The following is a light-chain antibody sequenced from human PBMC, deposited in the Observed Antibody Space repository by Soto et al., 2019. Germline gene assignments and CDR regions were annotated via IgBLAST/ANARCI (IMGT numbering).Light chain of an antibody. Sequence: DIQMTQSPSTLSASVGDRVTITCRASQSISTWLAWYQQKPGRAPKLLIYKESSLQTGAPSTFSGGGSGTEFTLTISSLQPDDFATYYCQQYHSSPYTFGQGTKLEIK. CDR2: KES. J-gene: IGKJ2*01. CDR3: QQYHSSPYT. CDR1: QSISTW. V-gene: IGKV1-5*03.